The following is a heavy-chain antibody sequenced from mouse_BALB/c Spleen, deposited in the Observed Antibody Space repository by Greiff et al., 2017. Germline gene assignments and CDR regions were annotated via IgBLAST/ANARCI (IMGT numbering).Heavy chain of an antibody. D-gene: IGHD2-14*01. CDR1: GFTFSSYG. V-gene: IGHV5-6*01. CDR2: ISSGGSYT. J-gene: IGHJ2*01. CDR3: ARQGDYRYFDY. Sequence: EVKLVESGGDLVKPGGSLKLSCAASGFTFSSYGMSWVRQTPDKRLEWVATISSGGSYTYYPDSVKGRFTISRDNAKNTLYLQMSSLKSEDTAMYYCARQGDYRYFDYWGQGTTLTVSS.